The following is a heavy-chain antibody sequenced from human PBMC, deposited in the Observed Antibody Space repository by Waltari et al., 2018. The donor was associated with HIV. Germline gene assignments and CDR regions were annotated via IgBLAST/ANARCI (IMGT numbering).Heavy chain of an antibody. CDR3: AKPAAYYYDSSGYYGDFDY. Sequence: EVQLLESGGGLVQPGGSLRLSCAASGFTFSSHAMSWVRQAPGKELEWVSATSARGGSTFYADSVKGRFSISRDNSKNTLYLQMNTLRAEDTAVYYCAKPAAYYYDSSGYYGDFDYWGQGTLVTVSS. J-gene: IGHJ4*02. D-gene: IGHD3-22*01. CDR1: GFTFSSHA. CDR2: TSARGGST. V-gene: IGHV3-23*01.